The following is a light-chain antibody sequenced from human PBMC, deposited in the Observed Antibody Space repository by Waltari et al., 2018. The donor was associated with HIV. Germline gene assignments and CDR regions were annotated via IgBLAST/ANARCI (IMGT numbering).Light chain of an antibody. CDR3: QQYYSTPFT. Sequence: DIVMTQSPDSLVVSLGERATITCKSSQSVLYSSNNKNYLAWYQQKPGQPPKLLIYWASTRESGVPDRFSGSGSGTDFTRTISSLQAKDVAVYYCQQYYSTPFTFGGGTKVEIK. CDR2: WAS. CDR1: QSVLYSSNNKNY. V-gene: IGKV4-1*01. J-gene: IGKJ4*01.